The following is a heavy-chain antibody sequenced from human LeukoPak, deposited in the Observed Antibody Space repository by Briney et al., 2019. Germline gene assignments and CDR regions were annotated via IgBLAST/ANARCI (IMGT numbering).Heavy chain of an antibody. CDR2: ISPYKGDR. CDR3: ATEGGWQPTDYGDNVY. D-gene: IGHD4-17*01. J-gene: IGHJ4*02. V-gene: IGHV1-18*01. CDR1: GYTFTNYG. Sequence: ASVKVSCKASGYTFTNYGITWVRQAPGQGVEWMGCISPYKGDRNYAQSLQGRVTMTTDTSTSTAYMEVRSLRSDDTAVYYCATEGGWQPTDYGDNVYWGQGTLVTVSS.